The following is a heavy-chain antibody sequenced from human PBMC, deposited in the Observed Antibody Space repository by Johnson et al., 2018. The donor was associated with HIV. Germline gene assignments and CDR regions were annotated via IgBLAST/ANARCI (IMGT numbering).Heavy chain of an antibody. CDR1: GFTFDDYA. V-gene: IGHV3-23*04. Sequence: EVQVVESGGGLVQPGRSLRLSCGASGFTFDDYAMHWVRQAPGQGLEWVSGISGSGGSTYYAESLKGRFTISRDNSKNTLYLQMNSLRAKDTAGYSCAREGYDYGDQQAEAFDIWGQGTMVTVSS. CDR3: AREGYDYGDQQAEAFDI. D-gene: IGHD4-17*01. CDR2: ISGSGGST. J-gene: IGHJ3*02.